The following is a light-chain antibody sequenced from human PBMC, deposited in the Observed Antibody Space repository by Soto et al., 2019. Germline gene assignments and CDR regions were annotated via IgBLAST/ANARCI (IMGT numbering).Light chain of an antibody. J-gene: IGKJ1*01. Sequence: EIVLTQSPGTLSLSPGERGTLSCRASQSVSSNYLAWYQQKPGPPPRLLIYSAFSRAAGIPERCSGSGSGTDFTLTISRLEPEDFAVYYCQYYGSSPWTFGQGTKVEIK. CDR3: QYYGSSPWT. V-gene: IGKV3-20*01. CDR2: SAF. CDR1: QSVSSNY.